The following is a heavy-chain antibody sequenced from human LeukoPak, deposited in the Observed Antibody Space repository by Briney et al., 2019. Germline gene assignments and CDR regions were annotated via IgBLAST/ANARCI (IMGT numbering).Heavy chain of an antibody. CDR2: ISYDGSNK. V-gene: IGHV3-33*08. D-gene: IGHD3-22*01. Sequence: GGSLRLSCAASGFTFSSYAMHWVRQAPGKGLEWVAVISYDGSNKYYADSVKGRFTISRDNSKNTLYLQMNSLRAEDTAVYYCAKRGIGYDSSGYPAFFDYWGQGTLVTVSS. CDR1: GFTFSSYA. J-gene: IGHJ4*02. CDR3: AKRGIGYDSSGYPAFFDY.